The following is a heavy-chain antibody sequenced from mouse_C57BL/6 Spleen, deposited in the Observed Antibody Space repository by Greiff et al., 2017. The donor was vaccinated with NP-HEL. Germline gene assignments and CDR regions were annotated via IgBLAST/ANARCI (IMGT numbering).Heavy chain of an antibody. CDR3: TVEGDYYGSSYGYFDV. D-gene: IGHD1-1*01. V-gene: IGHV5-9-1*02. J-gene: IGHJ1*03. Sequence: EVQVVESGEGLVKPGGSLKLSCAASGFTFSSYAMSWVRQTPEKRLEWVAYISSGGDYIYYADTVKGRFTISRDNARNTLYLQMSSLKSEDTAMYYCTVEGDYYGSSYGYFDVWGTGTTVTVSS. CDR1: GFTFSSYA. CDR2: ISSGGDYI.